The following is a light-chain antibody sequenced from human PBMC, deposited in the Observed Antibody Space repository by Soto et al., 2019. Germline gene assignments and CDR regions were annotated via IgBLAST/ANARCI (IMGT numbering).Light chain of an antibody. Sequence: DIQMTQSPRFLSASVGDRVTITCRASQNICTYLTWYQQKPGKGPTVLIYATSTLQRGVPSRFGGSTTGTDFTLTITGLQPEDSATYYCQQTLSVPRTFGLGTKVEIK. V-gene: IGKV1-39*01. J-gene: IGKJ1*01. CDR2: ATS. CDR3: QQTLSVPRT. CDR1: QNICTY.